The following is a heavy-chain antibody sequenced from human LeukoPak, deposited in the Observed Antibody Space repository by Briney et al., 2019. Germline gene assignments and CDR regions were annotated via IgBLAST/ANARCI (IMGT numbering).Heavy chain of an antibody. V-gene: IGHV3-30-3*02. D-gene: IGHD2-15*01. CDR3: AKRGCGGGSCYFYTDY. CDR2: ISYDGSNK. CDR1: GFTFSSYA. J-gene: IGHJ4*02. Sequence: GRSLRLSCAASGFTFSSYAMHWVRQAPGKGLEWVAVISYDGSNKYYADSVKGRFTISRDNSKNTLYLQMNSLRAEDTAVYYCAKRGCGGGSCYFYTDYWGQGTLVTVSS.